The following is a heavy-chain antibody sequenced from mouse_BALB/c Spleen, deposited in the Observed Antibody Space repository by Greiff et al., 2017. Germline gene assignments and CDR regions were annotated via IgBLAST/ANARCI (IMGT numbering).Heavy chain of an antibody. V-gene: IGHV1-9*01. Sequence: QVQLQQSGAELMKPGASVKISCKATGYTFSSYWIEWVKQRPGHGLEWIGEILPGSGSTNYNEKFKGKATFTADTSSNTAYMQLSSLTSEDSAVYYCARGGHYYGYGYFDVWGAGTTVTVSS. J-gene: IGHJ1*01. D-gene: IGHD1-2*01. CDR1: GYTFSSYW. CDR2: ILPGSGST. CDR3: ARGGHYYGYGYFDV.